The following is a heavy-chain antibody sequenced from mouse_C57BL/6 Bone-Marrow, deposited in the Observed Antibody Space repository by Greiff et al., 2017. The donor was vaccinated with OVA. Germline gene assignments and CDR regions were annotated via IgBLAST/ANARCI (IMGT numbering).Heavy chain of an antibody. CDR2: ISSGGSYT. V-gene: IGHV5-6*01. CDR1: GFTFSSYG. Sequence: EVKLMESGGDLVKPGGSLKLSCAASGFTFSSYGMSWVRQTPDKRLEWVATISSGGSYTYYPDSVKGRFTISRDNAKNTLYLQMSSLKSEDTAMYYCARQGGYYSLFAYWGQGTLVTVSA. J-gene: IGHJ3*01. CDR3: ARQGGYYSLFAY. D-gene: IGHD2-3*01.